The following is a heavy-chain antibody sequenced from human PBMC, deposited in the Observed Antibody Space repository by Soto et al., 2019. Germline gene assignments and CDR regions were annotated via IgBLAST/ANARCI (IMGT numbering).Heavy chain of an antibody. V-gene: IGHV3-48*04. Sequence: PGGSLRLSCAASGFTFSSYGMSWVRQDPGKGLEWVSYISSSGNSIYYADSVRGRFTVSRDNAKNSLFLQMNSLRAEDTAVYYGARRAAAGRSFDYWGRGTLVTVSS. CDR3: ARRAAAGRSFDY. CDR1: GFTFSSYG. D-gene: IGHD6-13*01. CDR2: ISSSGNSI. J-gene: IGHJ4*02.